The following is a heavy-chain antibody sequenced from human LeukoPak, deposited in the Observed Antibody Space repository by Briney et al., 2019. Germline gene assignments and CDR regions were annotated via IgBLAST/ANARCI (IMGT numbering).Heavy chain of an antibody. Sequence: GASVKVSCKASGGTFSSYAISWVRQAPGQGLEWMGGIIPIFGTANYAQKFQGRVTITTDESTSTAYMELSSLRSEDTAVYYCATGGSGSLRAFDIWGQGTMVTVSS. J-gene: IGHJ3*02. V-gene: IGHV1-69*05. CDR1: GGTFSSYA. CDR2: IIPIFGTA. D-gene: IGHD1-26*01. CDR3: ATGGSGSLRAFDI.